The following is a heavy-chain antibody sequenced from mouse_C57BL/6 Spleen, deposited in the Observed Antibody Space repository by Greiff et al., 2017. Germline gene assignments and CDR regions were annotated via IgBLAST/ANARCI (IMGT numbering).Heavy chain of an antibody. CDR1: GYTFTSYW. Sequence: QVQLLQPGAELVRPGSSVKLSCKASGYTFTSYWMDWVKQRPGQGLEWIGNIYPSDSATHYNQKLKDKVTLTGDKSSSTAYMQHSSLTSEDSAVYDCARMYYYGSSLDYWGQGTTLTVSS. V-gene: IGHV1-61*01. CDR3: ARMYYYGSSLDY. D-gene: IGHD1-1*01. J-gene: IGHJ2*01. CDR2: IYPSDSAT.